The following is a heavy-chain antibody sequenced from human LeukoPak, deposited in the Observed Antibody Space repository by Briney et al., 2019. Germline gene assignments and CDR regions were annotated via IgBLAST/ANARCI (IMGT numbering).Heavy chain of an antibody. V-gene: IGHV3-30*02. CDR1: GFTLTNYG. D-gene: IGHD5-24*01. J-gene: IGHJ4*02. CDR2: IGYDGTTK. Sequence: GGSLRLSCTASGFTLTNYGIQWVREAPGEGLEWVAFIGYDGTTKYFGASVKRRFTISRDTSKNTVYLQMNTLRLEDTAVYYCAKDVRGDGYSYFDYWGQGTLVTVSS. CDR3: AKDVRGDGYSYFDY.